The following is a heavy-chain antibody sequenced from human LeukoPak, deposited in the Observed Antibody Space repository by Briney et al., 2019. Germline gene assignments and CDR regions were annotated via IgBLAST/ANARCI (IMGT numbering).Heavy chain of an antibody. D-gene: IGHD2-15*01. V-gene: IGHV1-69*01. J-gene: IGHJ4*02. Sequence: GASVKVSCKASGGTFSSYAISWVRQAPGQGLEWMGGIIPIFGTANYAQKFQGRVTITADESTSTAYMELSSLRSEDTAVYYCARADHRFCCGGSCYSNALDYWGQGTLVTVSS. CDR3: ARADHRFCCGGSCYSNALDY. CDR2: IIPIFGTA. CDR1: GGTFSSYA.